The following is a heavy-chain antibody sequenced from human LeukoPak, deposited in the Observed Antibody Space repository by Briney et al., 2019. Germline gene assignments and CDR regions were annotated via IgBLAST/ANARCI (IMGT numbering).Heavy chain of an antibody. J-gene: IGHJ6*02. D-gene: IGHD2-15*01. V-gene: IGHV4-34*01. CDR3: ARILGYGMDV. CDR2: INHSGST. Sequence: PSETLSLTCAVYGGSFSGYYWSWIRQPPGKGLEWIGEINHSGSTNYNPSLKSRVTISVDTSKNQFSLKLSSVTAAVTAVYYCARILGYGMDVWGQGTTVTVSS. CDR1: GGSFSGYY.